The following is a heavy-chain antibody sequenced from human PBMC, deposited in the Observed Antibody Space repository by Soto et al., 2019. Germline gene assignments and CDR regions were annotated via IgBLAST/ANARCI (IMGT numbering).Heavy chain of an antibody. CDR1: GFTFSSYA. CDR2: ISYDGSNK. J-gene: IGHJ3*02. Sequence: GGSLRLSCAASGFTFSSYAMHWVRQAPGKGLEWVAVISYDGSNKYYADSVKGRFTISRDNSKNTLYLQMNSLRAEDTAVYYCARDKTVYCSGGSCKQDAFDIWGQGTMVTVSS. D-gene: IGHD2-15*01. CDR3: ARDKTVYCSGGSCKQDAFDI. V-gene: IGHV3-30-3*01.